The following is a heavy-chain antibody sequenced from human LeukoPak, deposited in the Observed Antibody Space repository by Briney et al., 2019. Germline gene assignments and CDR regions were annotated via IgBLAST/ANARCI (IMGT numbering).Heavy chain of an antibody. CDR1: GGSFSGYY. Sequence: SETLSLTRAVYGGSFSGYYWSWIRQPPGKGLEWIGEINHSGSTNYNPSLKSRVTISVDTSKNQFSLKLSSVTAADTAVYYCASPATNKYYYGSGSYFGTWGQGTLVTVSS. D-gene: IGHD3-10*01. CDR3: ASPATNKYYYGSGSYFGT. CDR2: INHSGST. J-gene: IGHJ4*02. V-gene: IGHV4-34*01.